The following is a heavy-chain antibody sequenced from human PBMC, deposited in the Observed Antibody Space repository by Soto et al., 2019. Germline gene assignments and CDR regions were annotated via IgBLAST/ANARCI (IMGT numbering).Heavy chain of an antibody. D-gene: IGHD3-3*01. CDR2: IYYSGST. V-gene: IGHV4-59*08. J-gene: IGHJ5*02. CDR1: GGSISSYY. Sequence: SETLSLTCTVSGGSISSYYWSWIRQPPGKGLEWIGYIYYSGSTNYNPSLKSRVTISVDTSKNQFSLKLSSVTAADTAVYYCARLHPRTGVPAAIFDFWSGYDNWFDPWGQGTLVTVS. CDR3: ARLHPRTGVPAAIFDFWSGYDNWFDP.